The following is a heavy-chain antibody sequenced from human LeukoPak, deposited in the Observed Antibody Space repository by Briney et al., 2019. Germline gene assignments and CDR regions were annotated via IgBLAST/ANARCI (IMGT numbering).Heavy chain of an antibody. CDR1: GGSITSSNYY. CDR2: FYYSGGT. J-gene: IGHJ4*02. Sequence: SETLSLTCTVSGGSITSSNYYWGWIRQPPGKGLEWIGSFYYSGGTNYNPSLKSRVTISVDTSKNQFSLKLSSVTAADTAVYYCVYYYGSGSVEYWGQGTLVTVSS. V-gene: IGHV4-39*01. D-gene: IGHD3-10*01. CDR3: VYYYGSGSVEY.